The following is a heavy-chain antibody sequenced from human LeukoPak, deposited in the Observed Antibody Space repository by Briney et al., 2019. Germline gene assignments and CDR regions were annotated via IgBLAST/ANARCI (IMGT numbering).Heavy chain of an antibody. CDR1: GYTFTGYY. V-gene: IGHV1-2*02. J-gene: IGHJ4*02. CDR2: INPNSGGT. Sequence: ASVKVSCKASGYTFTGYYMHWVRQAPGQGLEWMGWINPNSGGTNYAQKFQGRVTMTGDTSISTAYMELSRLRSDDTAVYCCTKDQAGVMMWDYWGQGTLVTVSS. D-gene: IGHD3-16*01. CDR3: TKDQAGVMMWDY.